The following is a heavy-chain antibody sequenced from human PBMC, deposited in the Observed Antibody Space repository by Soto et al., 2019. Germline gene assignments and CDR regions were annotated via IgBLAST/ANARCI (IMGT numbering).Heavy chain of an antibody. CDR1: GYSFTSYW. J-gene: IGHJ6*02. CDR3: ARHRRERSIAARLAKPYYYYGMDV. V-gene: IGHV5-51*01. D-gene: IGHD6-6*01. Sequence: GESLKMSCKGSGYSFTSYWIGWVRQMPGKGLEWMGLIYPGDSDTRYIPSFQGQVTISADKSISTAYLQWSSLKASDTAMYYGARHRRERSIAARLAKPYYYYGMDVWGQGTTVTVSS. CDR2: IYPGDSDT.